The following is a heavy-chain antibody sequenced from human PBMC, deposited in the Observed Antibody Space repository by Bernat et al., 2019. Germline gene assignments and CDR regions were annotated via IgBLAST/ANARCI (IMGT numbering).Heavy chain of an antibody. V-gene: IGHV1-69*01. CDR3: ARSQTWYSGSYLDGY. J-gene: IGHJ4*02. CDR2: IIPIFGTE. CDR1: GGTFSSYA. Sequence: QVQLVQSGAEVKKPGSSVKVSCKASGGTFSSYAISWLRQAPGQGLEWMGGIIPIFGTENYAQKLQGRVTSTAEESTSTAYMELRSLRSEDTAVYYCARSQTWYSGSYLDGYWGQGTLVTVSS. D-gene: IGHD1-26*01.